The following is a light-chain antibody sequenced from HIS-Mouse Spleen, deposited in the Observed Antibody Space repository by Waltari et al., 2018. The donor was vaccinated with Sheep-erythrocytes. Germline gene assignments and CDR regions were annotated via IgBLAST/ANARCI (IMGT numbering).Light chain of an antibody. CDR2: EVS. CDR3: SSYAGSNNWV. Sequence: QSALTQPPSASGSPGQSVTISCTGTSSDVGGYNYVSWYQQHPGKAPKLMMYEVSKRPAGFPVRFSGSKSGNAASLTVSGLQAEDEADYYCSSYAGSNNWVFGGGTKLTVL. J-gene: IGLJ3*02. V-gene: IGLV2-8*01. CDR1: SSDVGGYNY.